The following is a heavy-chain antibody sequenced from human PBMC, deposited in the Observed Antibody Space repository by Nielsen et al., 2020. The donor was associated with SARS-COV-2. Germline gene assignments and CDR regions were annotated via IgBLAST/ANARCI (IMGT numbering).Heavy chain of an antibody. CDR2: ISSSSSYI. Sequence: WIRQPPGKGLEWVSSISSSSSYIYYADSVKGRFTISRDNAKNSLYLQMNSLRAEDTAVYYCARDVGGERAGPLDYWGQGTLVTVSS. V-gene: IGHV3-21*04. CDR3: ARDVGGERAGPLDY. J-gene: IGHJ4*02. D-gene: IGHD1-1*01.